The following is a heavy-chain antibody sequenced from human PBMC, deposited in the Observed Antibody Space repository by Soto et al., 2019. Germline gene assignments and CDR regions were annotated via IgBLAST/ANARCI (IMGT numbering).Heavy chain of an antibody. CDR2: ISSSSSYT. D-gene: IGHD5-12*01. J-gene: IGHJ6*02. V-gene: IGHV3-11*06. Sequence: GGSLRLSCAASGFTFSDYYMSWIRQAPGKGLEWVSYISSSSSYTNYADSVKGRFTISRDNAKNSLYLQMNSLRAEDTAVYYCARIGGYDSGESYYGMDVWGQGTTVTVSS. CDR3: ARIGGYDSGESYYGMDV. CDR1: GFTFSDYY.